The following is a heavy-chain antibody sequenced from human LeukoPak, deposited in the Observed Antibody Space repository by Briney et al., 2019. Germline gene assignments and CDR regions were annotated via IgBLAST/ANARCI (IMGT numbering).Heavy chain of an antibody. V-gene: IGHV3-23*01. CDR3: PKDWTPHNRVYDCLDA. CDR2: IGSGADL. D-gene: IGHD3-16*01. Sequence: GGSLRLSCVGAGFAFGDHAMSWVRQAPGKEPEWVATIGSGADLFYAESVKGRFTISRDDPRNTVWLQMNSLRAEDTALYYYPKDWTPHNRVYDCLDAWGQGTQVTVSS. J-gene: IGHJ5*02. CDR1: GFAFGDHA.